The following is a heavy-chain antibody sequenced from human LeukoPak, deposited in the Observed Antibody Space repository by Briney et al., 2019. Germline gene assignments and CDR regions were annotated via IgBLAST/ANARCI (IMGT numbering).Heavy chain of an antibody. CDR2: IYYSGST. D-gene: IGHD6-19*01. Sequence: SSETLSLTCTVSGGSISSSSYYWGWIRQPPGKGLEWIGSIYYSGSTYYNPSLKSRVTISVDTSKNQFSLKLSSVTAADTAVYYCARFRAVAGNRAFDIWGQGTMVTVSS. CDR3: ARFRAVAGNRAFDI. J-gene: IGHJ3*02. CDR1: GGSISSSSYY. V-gene: IGHV4-39*01.